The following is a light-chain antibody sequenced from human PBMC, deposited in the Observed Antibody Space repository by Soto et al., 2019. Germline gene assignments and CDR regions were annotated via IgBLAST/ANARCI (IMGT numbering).Light chain of an antibody. CDR2: AAS. Sequence: DIRMTQSPSSLSVSVGDGVTITCRASETINNYLNWYQQKPGRAPKLLIHAASTLHSGVPSRFSGSGSVTDFTLTISSLQPEDFATYSCQQSYTTPWTFGRGTRVEI. V-gene: IGKV1-39*01. J-gene: IGKJ1*01. CDR1: ETINNY. CDR3: QQSYTTPWT.